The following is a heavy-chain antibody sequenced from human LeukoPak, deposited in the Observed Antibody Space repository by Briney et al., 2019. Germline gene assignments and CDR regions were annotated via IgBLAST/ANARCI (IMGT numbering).Heavy chain of an antibody. CDR1: GFTFSNYG. Sequence: GGSLRLSCVAPGFTFSNYGMHWVRQAPGKGLEWVALIWYDGSNEYYADSVKGRFTISRDTSKNTLYLQMNSLRAEDTAVYYCAKDTDKWLVDAFDIWGQGTMVTVSS. CDR3: AKDTDKWLVDAFDI. V-gene: IGHV3-33*06. J-gene: IGHJ3*02. CDR2: IWYDGSNE. D-gene: IGHD6-19*01.